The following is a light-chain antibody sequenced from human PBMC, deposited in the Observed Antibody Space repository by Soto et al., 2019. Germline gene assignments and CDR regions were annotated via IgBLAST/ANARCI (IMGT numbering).Light chain of an antibody. J-gene: IGLJ2*01. CDR1: SSDVGGYNY. V-gene: IGLV2-14*01. CDR2: EVS. CDR3: SSYTSSSTLV. Sequence: QSVLTQPASVSGSPGQSITISCTGTSSDVGGYNYVSWYQHHPGKAPKLMIYEVSNRPSGVSNRFSGSKSGNTASLTISGLQVEDEADYYCSSYTSSSTLVFGGGTKLTVL.